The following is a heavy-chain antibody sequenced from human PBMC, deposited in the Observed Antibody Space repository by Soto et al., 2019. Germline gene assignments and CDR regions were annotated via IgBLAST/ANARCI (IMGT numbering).Heavy chain of an antibody. D-gene: IGHD2-2*01. CDR3: ARVVSDVIVVVPYYFDY. Sequence: QVQLQESGPGLVKPSQTLSLTCTVSGGSISSGGYYWSWIRQHPGKGLEWIGYIYYSGSTYYNPSLKSRVTISVDTSKNQFSLKLSSVTAADTAVYYCARVVSDVIVVVPYYFDYWGQGTLVTVSS. J-gene: IGHJ4*02. V-gene: IGHV4-31*03. CDR2: IYYSGST. CDR1: GGSISSGGYY.